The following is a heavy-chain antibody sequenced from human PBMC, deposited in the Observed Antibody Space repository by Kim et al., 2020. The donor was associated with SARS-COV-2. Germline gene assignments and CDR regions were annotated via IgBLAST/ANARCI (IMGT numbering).Heavy chain of an antibody. CDR1: GGSFSGYY. CDR2: INHSGST. V-gene: IGHV4-34*01. Sequence: SETLSLTCAVYGGSFSGYYWSWIRQPPGKGLEWIVEINHSGSTNYNPSLKSRVTISVDTSKNQFSLKLSSVTAADTAVYYCARGNYRFYYGMDVWGQGTTVTVSS. J-gene: IGHJ6*02. CDR3: ARGNYRFYYGMDV. D-gene: IGHD1-7*01.